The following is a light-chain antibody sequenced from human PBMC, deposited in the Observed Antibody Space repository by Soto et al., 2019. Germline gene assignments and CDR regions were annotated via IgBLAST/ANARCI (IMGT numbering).Light chain of an antibody. J-gene: IGKJ4*01. Sequence: DIILTQSPAIVSVSPGERATLSCRASRSVSTNLAWYQHKHGQAPRLLIYSASTRVTDIPARFSGSGSGTDFTLTINYLKSEDFGVYYCQQYDKSHPPVTFGGGTKVEI. CDR3: QQYDKSHPPVT. V-gene: IGKV3-15*01. CDR2: SAS. CDR1: RSVSTN.